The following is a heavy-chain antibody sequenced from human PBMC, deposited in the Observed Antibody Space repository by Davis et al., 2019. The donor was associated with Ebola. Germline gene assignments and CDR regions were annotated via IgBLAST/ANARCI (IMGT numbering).Heavy chain of an antibody. J-gene: IGHJ4*02. CDR3: ARVGDFQGVY. CDR1: GGSISTYY. D-gene: IGHD2-8*01. V-gene: IGHV4-59*01. CDR2: FYYSGST. Sequence: PSETLSLTCTVSGGSISTYYWSWIRQPPGKGLEWIGYFYYSGSTNYNPSLKSRVAISVDTSKRQISLKLSSVTAADTAVYYCARVGDFQGVYWGQGILVSVSS.